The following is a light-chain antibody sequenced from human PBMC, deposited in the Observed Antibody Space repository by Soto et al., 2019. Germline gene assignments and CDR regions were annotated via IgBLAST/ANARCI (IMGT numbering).Light chain of an antibody. J-gene: IGKJ3*01. CDR3: RQRSNWL. Sequence: EHVLTQSPATLSLSLGASATLSCRASPSVSHYVAWDLPKAGQAPRLIIYDASNRATGMPARSTDSGSGTDFTLPISSTEPEDFAFDYCRQRSNWLFRPVTKLDIK. V-gene: IGKV3-11*01. CDR1: PSVSHY. CDR2: DAS.